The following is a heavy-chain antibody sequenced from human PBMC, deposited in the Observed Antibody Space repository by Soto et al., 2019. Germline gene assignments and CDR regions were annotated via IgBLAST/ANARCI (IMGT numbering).Heavy chain of an antibody. J-gene: IGHJ3*02. CDR2: ISGSGGST. CDR1: GFTFSSYA. Sequence: GGSLRLSCAASGFTFSSYAMSWVRQAPGKGLEWVSAISGSGGSTYYADSVKGRFTISRDNSKNTLYLQMNSLRAEDTAVYYCPKDPIVYSIGWCYYHVLDICGQATIVSV. CDR3: PKDPIVYSIGWCYYHVLDI. V-gene: IGHV3-23*01. D-gene: IGHD2-8*01.